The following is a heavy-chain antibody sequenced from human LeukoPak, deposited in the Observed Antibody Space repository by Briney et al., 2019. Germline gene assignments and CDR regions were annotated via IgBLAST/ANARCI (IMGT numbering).Heavy chain of an antibody. CDR2: ISSSSSYI. D-gene: IGHD3-10*02. CDR3: ARGSVPLFDY. CDR1: GFTFSSYS. J-gene: IGHJ4*02. V-gene: IGHV3-21*01. Sequence: GGSLRLSCAASGFTFSSYSMNWVRQAPGKGLEWVSSISSSSSYISYADSVKGRFTISRDNAKNSLYLQMNSLRAEDTAVYYCARGSVPLFDYWGQGTLVTVSS.